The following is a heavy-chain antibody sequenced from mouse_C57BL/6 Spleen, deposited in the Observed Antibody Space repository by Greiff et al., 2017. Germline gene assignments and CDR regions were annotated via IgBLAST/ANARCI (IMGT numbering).Heavy chain of an antibody. CDR1: GYVFSSYW. CDR3: ARRVGYAMDY. CDR2: IYPGDGDT. Sequence: QVQLKESGAELVKPGASVKISCKASGYVFSSYWMNWVKQRPGKGLEWIGQIYPGDGDTNYNGKFKGKATLTADKSSSTAYMQLSSLTSEDSAVYFCARRVGYAMDYWGQGTSVTVSS. V-gene: IGHV1-80*01. J-gene: IGHJ4*01. D-gene: IGHD1-3*01.